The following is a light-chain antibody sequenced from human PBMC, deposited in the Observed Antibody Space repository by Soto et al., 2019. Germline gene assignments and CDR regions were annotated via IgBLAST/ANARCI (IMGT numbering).Light chain of an antibody. Sequence: QSVLTQPPSVSGAPGQRVTISCTGSSSNIGAGYDVHWYQQVPGTAPKLLIYGNTNRPSGVPDRFSGSKSGTSASLAITGVLAEDEADYYCQSYDSSLRGWRVFGGGTQLTVL. J-gene: IGLJ3*02. V-gene: IGLV1-40*01. CDR1: SSNIGAGYD. CDR3: QSYDSSLRGWRV. CDR2: GNT.